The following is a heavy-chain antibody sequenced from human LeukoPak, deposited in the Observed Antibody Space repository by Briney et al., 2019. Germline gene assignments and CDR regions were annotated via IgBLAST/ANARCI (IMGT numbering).Heavy chain of an antibody. CDR2: IIPIFGTA. J-gene: IGHJ3*02. CDR3: ASPAQHTYDFWSGYNAFDI. CDR1: GGTFSSYA. D-gene: IGHD3-3*01. Sequence: SSVKVSCKASGGTFSSYAISWVRQAPGQGVEWMGRIIPIFGTANYAQKFQGRVTITTDESTRTAYMELSSLRSEDTAVYYCASPAQHTYDFWSGYNAFDIWGQGTMVTVSS. V-gene: IGHV1-69*05.